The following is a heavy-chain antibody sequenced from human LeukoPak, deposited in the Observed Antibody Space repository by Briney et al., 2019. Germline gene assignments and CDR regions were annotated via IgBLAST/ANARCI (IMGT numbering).Heavy chain of an antibody. CDR1: GFIFRTYG. CDR3: ARIVGATFDY. Sequence: GRSLRLSCAGSGFIFRTYGIHWVRQAPGKGLEWVAAIQSDGSKEYYADSVKGRFTISRDNAKNSLYLQMNSLRAEDTAVYYCARIVGATFDYWGQGTLVTVSS. V-gene: IGHV3-33*05. D-gene: IGHD1-26*01. J-gene: IGHJ4*02. CDR2: IQSDGSKE.